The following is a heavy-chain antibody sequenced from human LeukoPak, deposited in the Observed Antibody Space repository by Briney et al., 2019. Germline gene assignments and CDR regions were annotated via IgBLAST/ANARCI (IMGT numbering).Heavy chain of an antibody. CDR2: IKQDGSEK. D-gene: IGHD2-15*01. V-gene: IGHV3-7*01. CDR1: GFTFSSYW. J-gene: IGHJ4*02. Sequence: PGGSLRLSCAASGFTFSSYWMSWVRQAPGRGLEWVANIKQDGSEKYYVDSVKGRFTISRDNAKNSLYLQMNSLRAEDTAVYYCARGADIVVVVAAQDYWGQGTLVTVSS. CDR3: ARGADIVVVVAAQDY.